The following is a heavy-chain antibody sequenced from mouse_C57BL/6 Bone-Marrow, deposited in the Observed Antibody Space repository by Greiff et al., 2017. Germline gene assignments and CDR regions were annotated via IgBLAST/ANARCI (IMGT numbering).Heavy chain of an antibody. CDR1: GYAFSSSW. V-gene: IGHV1-82*01. CDR2: IYPGDGDT. J-gene: IGHJ4*01. CDR3: ARRGSSYGPPYYAMDY. Sequence: QVQLQQSGPELVKPGASVKISCKASGYAFSSSWMNWVKQRPGKGLEWIGRIYPGDGDTNYNGKFNGKATLTAAKSSSTAYMQLSRLTSEDSADYFGARRGSSYGPPYYAMDYWGQGTSVTVSS. D-gene: IGHD1-1*01.